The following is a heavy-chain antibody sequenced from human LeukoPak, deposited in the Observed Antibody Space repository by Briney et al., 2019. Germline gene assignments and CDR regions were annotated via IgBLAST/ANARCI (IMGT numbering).Heavy chain of an antibody. CDR2: IRSKAKSYAT. D-gene: IGHD3-10*01. V-gene: IGHV3-73*01. J-gene: IGHJ5*02. CDR3: TSPSGRGVQNWFDP. CDR1: GFTFSGSA. Sequence: GGSLRLSCAASGFTFSGSAMHWVRQASGKGLEWVGRIRSKAKSYATAYAASVKGRFTISRDDSKNTAYLQMNSLKTEDTAVYYCTSPSGRGVQNWFDPWGQGTLVTVSS.